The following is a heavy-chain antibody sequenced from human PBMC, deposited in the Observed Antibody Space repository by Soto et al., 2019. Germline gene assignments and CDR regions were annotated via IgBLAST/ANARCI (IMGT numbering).Heavy chain of an antibody. Sequence: VQLVESGGGLVQPGGSLRLSCAASGFTFSSYAMHWVRQAPGKGLEYVSAISSNGGSTYYANSVKGRFTISRDNSKNTLYLQMGSLRAEDMAVYYCARADGYCSSTSCYAGDRWGQGTLVTVSS. J-gene: IGHJ4*02. D-gene: IGHD2-2*03. CDR1: GFTFSSYA. CDR3: ARADGYCSSTSCYAGDR. CDR2: ISSNGGST. V-gene: IGHV3-64*01.